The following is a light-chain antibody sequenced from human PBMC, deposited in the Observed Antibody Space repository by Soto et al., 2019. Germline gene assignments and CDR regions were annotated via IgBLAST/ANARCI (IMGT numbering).Light chain of an antibody. CDR1: QSISNW. CDR2: KAS. J-gene: IGKJ1*01. V-gene: IGKV1-5*03. Sequence: DIPMTQSPSTLSASVGDRVTITCRASQSISNWLAWYQQKPGEAPKLLIYKASILESGVPSRFSGSGSGTEFTLTISSLQPDDFATYYCQQYNSHSTFGQGTKVEIK. CDR3: QQYNSHST.